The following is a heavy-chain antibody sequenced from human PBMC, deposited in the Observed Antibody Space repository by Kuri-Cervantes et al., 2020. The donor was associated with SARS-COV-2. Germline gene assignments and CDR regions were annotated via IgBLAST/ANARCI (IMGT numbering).Heavy chain of an antibody. CDR1: GFTFCSYA. D-gene: IGHD1-26*01. V-gene: IGHV3-30*04. J-gene: IGHJ2*01. CDR3: ASELLWYFDL. Sequence: GGSLRLSCAASGFTFCSYAMHWVRQAPGKGLEWVAVISYDGSNKYYADSVKGRFTISRDNSKNTLYLQMNSLRAEDTAVYYCASELLWYFDLWGHGTLVTVSS. CDR2: ISYDGSNK.